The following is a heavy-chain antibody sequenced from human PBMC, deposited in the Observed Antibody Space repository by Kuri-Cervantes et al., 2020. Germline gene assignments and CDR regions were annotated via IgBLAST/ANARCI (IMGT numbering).Heavy chain of an antibody. CDR3: ARARGGDY. CDR2: ISSSSSYI. CDR1: GFTFSSFS. V-gene: IGHV3-21*01. D-gene: IGHD3-16*01. J-gene: IGHJ4*02. Sequence: GESLKISCAASGFTFSSFSMNWVRRAPGKGLEWVSSISSSSSYIYYADSVKGRFTISRDNAKNSLYLQMNSLRAEDTAVYYCARARGGDYWGQGTLVTVSS.